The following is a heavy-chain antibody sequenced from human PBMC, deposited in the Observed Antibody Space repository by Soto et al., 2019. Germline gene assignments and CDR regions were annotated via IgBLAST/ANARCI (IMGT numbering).Heavy chain of an antibody. CDR1: GYTFTSYG. CDR2: ISAYHGNT. J-gene: IGHJ6*02. CDR3: ARWGSRLVRSSYYYGMDV. V-gene: IGHV1-18*01. D-gene: IGHD3-9*01. Sequence: ASVKVSCKASGYTFTSYGISWVRQAPGQGLEWMGWISAYHGNTNYAQKLQGRVTMTTDTSTSTAYMELRSLRSEDTAVYYCARWGSRLVRSSYYYGMDVWGLGTTVTVSS.